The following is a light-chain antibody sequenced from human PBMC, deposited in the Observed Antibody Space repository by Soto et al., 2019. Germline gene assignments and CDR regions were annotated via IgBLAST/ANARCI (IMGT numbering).Light chain of an antibody. Sequence: QSAVTDPASLSGSPGQSITISCTGSGRDIGAYDYVSWYQQHPGKAPKLLIYGVKNRPSGVSYRFSASKSAFTASLTISGLQAEDEAHYYCSSYTTSYFYVFGPGTKVTAL. CDR3: SSYTTSYFYV. J-gene: IGLJ1*01. CDR2: GVK. V-gene: IGLV2-14*01. CDR1: GRDIGAYDY.